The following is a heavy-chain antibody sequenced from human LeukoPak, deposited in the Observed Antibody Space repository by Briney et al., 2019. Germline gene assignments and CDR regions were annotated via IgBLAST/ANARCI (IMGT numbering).Heavy chain of an antibody. J-gene: IGHJ3*02. CDR3: AGGGAFDI. D-gene: IGHD3-10*01. V-gene: IGHV3-30-3*01. CDR2: ISYGGSNK. CDR1: GFTFSSYA. Sequence: PGGSLRLSCAASGFTFSSYAMHWVRQAPGKGLEWVAVISYGGSNKYYADSVKGRFTISRDNSKNTLYLQMNSLRAEDTAVYYCAGGGAFDIWGQGTMVTVSS.